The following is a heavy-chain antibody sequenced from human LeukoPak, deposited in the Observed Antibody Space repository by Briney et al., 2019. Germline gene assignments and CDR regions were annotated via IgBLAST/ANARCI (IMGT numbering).Heavy chain of an antibody. D-gene: IGHD3-10*01. Sequence: SETLSLTCAVYGGSFSGYYWSWIRQPPGKGPEWIGEINHSGSTNYNPSLKSRVTISVDTSKNQFSLKLSSVTAADTAVYYCARGRNGSGSSDYWGQGTLVTVSS. CDR3: ARGRNGSGSSDY. CDR1: GGSFSGYY. CDR2: INHSGST. J-gene: IGHJ4*02. V-gene: IGHV4-34*01.